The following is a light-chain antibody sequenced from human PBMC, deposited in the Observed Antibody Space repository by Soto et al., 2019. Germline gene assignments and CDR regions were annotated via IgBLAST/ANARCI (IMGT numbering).Light chain of an antibody. J-gene: IGKJ2*01. Sequence: EIVMTQSPVTLSVSPGERATLSCRASQSVSSNLAWYQQKCGHAPRLLIYGASTRATGVPARFSGNGSWTEFTLTISSLQYEDFAIYYCQQYNNWSPYTFGQGTKLEIK. CDR1: QSVSSN. CDR3: QQYNNWSPYT. V-gene: IGKV3-15*01. CDR2: GAS.